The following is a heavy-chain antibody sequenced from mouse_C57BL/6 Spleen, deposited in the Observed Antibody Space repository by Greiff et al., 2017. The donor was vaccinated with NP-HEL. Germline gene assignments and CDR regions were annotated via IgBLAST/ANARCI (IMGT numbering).Heavy chain of an antibody. CDR2: INPNNGGT. J-gene: IGHJ3*01. CDR1: GYTFTDYN. V-gene: IGHV1-22*01. D-gene: IGHD1-1*01. CDR3: AIYYGSSRGFAY. Sequence: EVQLQQSGPELVKPGASVKMSCKASGYTFTDYNMHWVKQSHGKSLEWIGYINPNNGGTSYNQKFKGKATLTVNKSSSTAYMELRSLTSEDSAVYYCAIYYGSSRGFAYWGQGTLVTVSA.